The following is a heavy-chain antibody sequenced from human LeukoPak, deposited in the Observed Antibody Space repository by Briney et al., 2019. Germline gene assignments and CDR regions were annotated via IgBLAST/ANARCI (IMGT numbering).Heavy chain of an antibody. CDR3: AKDLPAYSSSWYVRYYYYYYMDV. J-gene: IGHJ6*03. CDR2: ISYDGSNK. D-gene: IGHD6-13*01. CDR1: GFTFSSYA. V-gene: IGHV3-30*04. Sequence: QPGRSLRLSCAASGFTFSSYAMHWVRQAPGKGLEWVAVISYDGSNKYYADSVKGRFTISRDNSKNTLYLQMNSLRAEDTAVYYCAKDLPAYSSSWYVRYYYYYYMDVWGRGTTVTVSS.